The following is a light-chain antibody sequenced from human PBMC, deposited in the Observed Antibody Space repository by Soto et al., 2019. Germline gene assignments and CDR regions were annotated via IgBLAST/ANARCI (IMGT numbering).Light chain of an antibody. V-gene: IGKV3-20*01. Sequence: EIVLTQSPDTLSLFPGERATLSCRASQSVSNTYLAWYQQKPGQAPRPLISAASTRATGTPDRFSGSGSGTDXTLTIXRLEPEDVAIYYXQQYGSSRWTFGQGTKVEIK. CDR2: AAS. CDR3: QQYGSSRWT. J-gene: IGKJ1*01. CDR1: QSVSNTY.